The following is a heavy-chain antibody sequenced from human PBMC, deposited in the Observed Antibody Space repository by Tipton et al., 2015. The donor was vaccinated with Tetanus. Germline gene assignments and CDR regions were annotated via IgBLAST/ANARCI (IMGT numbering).Heavy chain of an antibody. Sequence: QVQLVQSGAEVKKPGASVKVSCKASGYTFTGYYMYWVRQAPGQGLEWMGWIDPNSGGTVYAQKFQGRVTMTRDTSISTAYTELRSLRSDDTAVYYCARDRGDYIYYGMDVWGPGTTVTVS. CDR2: IDPNSGGT. CDR3: ARDRGDYIYYGMDV. D-gene: IGHD3-22*01. J-gene: IGHJ6*02. V-gene: IGHV1-2*02. CDR1: GYTFTGYY.